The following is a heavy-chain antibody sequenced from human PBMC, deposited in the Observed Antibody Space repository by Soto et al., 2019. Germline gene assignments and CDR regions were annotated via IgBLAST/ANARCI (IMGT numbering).Heavy chain of an antibody. CDR2: ISAYNGNT. CDR1: GYTFTSYG. V-gene: IGHV1-18*01. D-gene: IGHD6-13*01. CDR3: ARAGYSSKYNWFDP. Sequence: ASVKVSCKASGYTFTSYGISWVRQAPGQGLEWMGWISAYNGNTNYAQKLQGRVTMTTDTSTSTAYMELSSLRSEDTAVYYCARAGYSSKYNWFDPWGQGTLVTVSS. J-gene: IGHJ5*02.